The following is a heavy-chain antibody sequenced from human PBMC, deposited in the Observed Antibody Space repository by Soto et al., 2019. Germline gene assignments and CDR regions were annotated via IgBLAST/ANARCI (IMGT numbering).Heavy chain of an antibody. V-gene: IGHV1-18*01. D-gene: IGHD6-13*01. CDR3: ARDETAAGTSYYYYGMDV. J-gene: IGHJ6*02. CDR1: GYTFTSYG. CDR2: ISAYNGNT. Sequence: ASVKVSCKASGYTFTSYGINWVRQAPGQGLEWMGWISAYNGNTNYAQKLQGRVTMTTDTSTSTAYMELRSLRSDDTAVYYCARDETAAGTSYYYYGMDVWGQGTTVTVSS.